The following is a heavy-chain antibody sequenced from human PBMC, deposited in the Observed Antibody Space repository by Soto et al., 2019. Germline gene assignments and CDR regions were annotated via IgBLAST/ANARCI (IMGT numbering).Heavy chain of an antibody. Sequence: GGSLRLSCAASGFTFDDAAMHWVRQAPGKGLEWVSGISWNSGSIGYADSVKGRFAISRDNAKNPLYLQMNSLRAEDTALYYCAIGDGLTGTPRPFDYWDKATLVTVSS. CDR2: ISWNSGSI. V-gene: IGHV3-9*01. J-gene: IGHJ4*02. D-gene: IGHD3-9*01. CDR3: AIGDGLTGTPRPFDY. CDR1: GFTFDDAA.